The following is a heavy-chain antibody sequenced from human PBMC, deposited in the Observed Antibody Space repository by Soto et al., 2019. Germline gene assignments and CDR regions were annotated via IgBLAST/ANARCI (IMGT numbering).Heavy chain of an antibody. CDR2: IYPVDSYT. J-gene: IGHJ6*02. CDR3: ARTLSYCNKGVCPHYDYYVMDF. CDR1: GHSFTSYC. V-gene: IGHV5-51*01. D-gene: IGHD2-8*01. Sequence: ELLKLSWKGCGHSFTSYCITCVRQMPGKGLEFMGIIYPVDSYTRYSPSFQGQVAISADKSISTAYLQWSRLKASDTAMYYCARTLSYCNKGVCPHYDYYVMDFWGQGTTVTVSS.